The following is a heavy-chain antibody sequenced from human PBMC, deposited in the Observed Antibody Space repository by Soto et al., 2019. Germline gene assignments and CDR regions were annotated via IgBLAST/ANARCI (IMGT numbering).Heavy chain of an antibody. D-gene: IGHD3-10*01. CDR1: GFTFSSYA. Sequence: QVQLVESGGGVVQPGRSLRLSCAASGFTFSSYAMHWVRQAPGKGLEWVAVISYDGSNKYYADSVKGRFTISRDNSKHSLYLQMNSLRAEDTAVYYCAREGILLWFGEFSFDYWGQGTLVTVSS. CDR2: ISYDGSNK. V-gene: IGHV3-30-3*01. CDR3: AREGILLWFGEFSFDY. J-gene: IGHJ4*02.